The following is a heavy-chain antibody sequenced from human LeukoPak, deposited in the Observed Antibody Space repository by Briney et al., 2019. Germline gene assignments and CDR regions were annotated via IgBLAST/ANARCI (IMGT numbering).Heavy chain of an antibody. D-gene: IGHD2-2*02. V-gene: IGHV4-4*02. J-gene: IGHJ5*02. CDR1: GGSISSSNW. CDR3: ARVGVVPAAIRWFDP. CDR2: IYHSGST. Sequence: SGTLSLTCAVSGGSISSSNWWSWVRQPPGKGLEWIGYIYHSGSTYYNPSLKSRVTISVDRSKNQFSLKLSSVTAADTAVYYCARVGVVPAAIRWFDPWGQGTLVTVSS.